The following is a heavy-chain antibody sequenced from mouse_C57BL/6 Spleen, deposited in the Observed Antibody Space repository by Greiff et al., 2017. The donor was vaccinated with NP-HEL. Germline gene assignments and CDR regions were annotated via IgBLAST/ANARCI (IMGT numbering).Heavy chain of an antibody. CDR2: IRSKSNNYAT. CDR3: VRLYYDYDGDYYAMDY. Sequence: EVKLVESGGGLVQPKGSLKLSCAASGFSFNTYAMNWVRQAPGKGLEWVARIRSKSNNYATYYADSVKDRFTISRDDSESMLYLQMNNLKTEDTAMYYCVRLYYDYDGDYYAMDYWGQGTSVTVSS. CDR1: GFSFNTYA. J-gene: IGHJ4*01. D-gene: IGHD2-4*01. V-gene: IGHV10-1*01.